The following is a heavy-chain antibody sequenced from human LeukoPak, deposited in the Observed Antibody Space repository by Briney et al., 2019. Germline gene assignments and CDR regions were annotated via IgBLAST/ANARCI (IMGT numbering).Heavy chain of an antibody. CDR2: MNPSSGNT. CDR3: ARGITIFGVVTLDY. J-gene: IGHJ4*02. D-gene: IGHD3-3*01. CDR1: GYTFSNYD. V-gene: IGHV1-8*01. Sequence: ASVKVSCKASGYTFSNYDINWVRQATGQGLEWMGWMNPSSGNTGYAQKFQGRVTMTRNTSISTAYMELSSLRSEDTAVFYCARGITIFGVVTLDYWGQGTLVTVSS.